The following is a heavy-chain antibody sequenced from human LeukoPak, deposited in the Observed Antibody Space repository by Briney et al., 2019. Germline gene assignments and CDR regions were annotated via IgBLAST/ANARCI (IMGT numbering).Heavy chain of an antibody. Sequence: SETLSLTCTVSGGSISSGDYYWSWIRQPPGTGLEWIGYIYYSGSTYYNPSLKSRVTISVDTSKNQFSLKLSTVTAADMAVYYCARAGYCSGGSCAFDIWGQGTMVTVSS. CDR3: ARAGYCSGGSCAFDI. V-gene: IGHV4-30-4*01. CDR1: GGSISSGDYY. D-gene: IGHD2-15*01. J-gene: IGHJ3*02. CDR2: IYYSGST.